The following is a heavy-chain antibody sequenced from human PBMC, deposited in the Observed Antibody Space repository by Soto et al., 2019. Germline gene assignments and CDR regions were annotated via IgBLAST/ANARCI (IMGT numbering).Heavy chain of an antibody. CDR2: ICKSRTN. V-gene: IGHV4-59*03. CDR1: GDSIRIYC. Sequence: PSDTLSLTCTVSGDSIRIYCWTWILQPPGEGLAWIACICKSRTNKYKKYINSTVDISIDSQKSQLYLQLSPATVADTAFYYCAGGGSIVVYKRRLMDVWGKGTTVTVSS. CDR3: AGGGSIVVYKRRLMDV. D-gene: IGHD3-22*01. J-gene: IGHJ6*03.